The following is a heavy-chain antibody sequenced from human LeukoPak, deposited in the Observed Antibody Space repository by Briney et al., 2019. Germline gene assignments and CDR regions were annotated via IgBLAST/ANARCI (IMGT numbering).Heavy chain of an antibody. CDR1: GFTFSSYA. J-gene: IGHJ4*02. CDR3: ARDPGGYDPYFDY. CDR2: ISYDGSNK. D-gene: IGHD5-12*01. Sequence: PSGGSLRLSCAASGFTFSSYAMHWVRQAPGKGLEWVAVISYDGSNKYYADSVKGRFTISRDNSKNTLYLQMNSLRAEDTAVYYCARDPGGYDPYFDYWGQGTLVTVSS. V-gene: IGHV3-30-3*01.